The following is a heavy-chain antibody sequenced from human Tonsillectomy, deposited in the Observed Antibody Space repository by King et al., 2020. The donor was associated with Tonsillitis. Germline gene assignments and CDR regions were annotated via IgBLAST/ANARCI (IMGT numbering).Heavy chain of an antibody. D-gene: IGHD4-17*01. CDR3: ARSTTVNSPLFDY. CDR2: INPIFVTA. J-gene: IGHJ4*02. CDR1: GGTFSTYA. V-gene: IGHV1-69*01. Sequence: QLVQSGAEVKKPGSSVKVSCKASGGTFSTYAVSWLRQAPGQGLEWMGGINPIFVTANYAQKFQGRVTITADESTSTAYMELSSLRSEDTAVYYCARSTTVNSPLFDYWGQGTLVTVSS.